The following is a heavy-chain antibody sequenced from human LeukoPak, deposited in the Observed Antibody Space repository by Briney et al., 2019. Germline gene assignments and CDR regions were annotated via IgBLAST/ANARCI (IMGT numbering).Heavy chain of an antibody. J-gene: IGHJ4*02. CDR3: ARETEMANLDY. CDR1: GLTFSAYW. V-gene: IGHV3-7*04. Sequence: GGSLRLSCAVSGLTFSAYWMSWVRQAPGKGLEWVANIKQDGSEKYYVDSVKGRFTISRDNAKKSLYLQMNSLRAEDTAVYYCARETEMANLDYWGQGTLVTVSS. CDR2: IKQDGSEK. D-gene: IGHD5-24*01.